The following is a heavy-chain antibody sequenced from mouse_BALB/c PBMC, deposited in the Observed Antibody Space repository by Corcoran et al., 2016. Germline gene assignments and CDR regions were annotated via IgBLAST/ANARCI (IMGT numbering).Heavy chain of an antibody. J-gene: IGHJ1*01. CDR1: GFNIKDTY. Sequence: EVQLQQSGAELVKPGASVKLSCTASGFNIKDTYMHGVKQRPEQGLEWIGRIDPANGNTKYDPKFQGKATITADTSSNTSYLQLSSLTSEDTAVYYCANGDWYFDVWGAGTTVTVAS. V-gene: IGHV14-3*02. CDR2: IDPANGNT. CDR3: ANGDWYFDV.